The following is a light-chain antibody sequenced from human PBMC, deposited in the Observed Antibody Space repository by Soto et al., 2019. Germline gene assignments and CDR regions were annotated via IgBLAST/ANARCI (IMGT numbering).Light chain of an antibody. V-gene: IGKV1-27*01. CDR3: QKYDSAPLT. J-gene: IGKJ4*01. CDR1: QGISNN. CDR2: AAS. Sequence: DIPMTQSPSSLSASVGDRVTIACRASQGISNNLAWYQQKPGKVPKLLIYAASTLESGVPSRFSGSRSGTDFTLTISSLQPEDVATYYCQKYDSAPLTFGGGTKVEIK.